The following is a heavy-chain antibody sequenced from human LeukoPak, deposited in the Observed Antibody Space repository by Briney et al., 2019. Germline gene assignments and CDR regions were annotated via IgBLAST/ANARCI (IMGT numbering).Heavy chain of an antibody. CDR1: GFTFRSNA. CDR2: ISGSGGGT. CDR3: TKGGVAAARDY. D-gene: IGHD6-13*01. V-gene: IGHV3-23*01. Sequence: GGSLRLSCTDSGFTFRSNAMSWVRQAPGKGLEWVSAISGSGGGTHYADSVKGRFTISRDNSKNTLYMQMNSLRTEDTAVYYCTKGGVAAARDYWGQGTLVTVSS. J-gene: IGHJ4*02.